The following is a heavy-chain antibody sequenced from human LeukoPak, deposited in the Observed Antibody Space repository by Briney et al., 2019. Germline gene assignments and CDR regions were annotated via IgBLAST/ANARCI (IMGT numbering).Heavy chain of an antibody. Sequence: PGGSLRLSCAASGFAISNFWMHWVRQAPGKGLEWVSAISGSGGSTYYADSVKGRFTISRDNSKNTLYLQMNSLRAEDTAVYYCAKANVVAAMADWFDPWGQGTLVTVSS. CDR1: GFAISNFW. CDR3: AKANVVAAMADWFDP. D-gene: IGHD2-15*01. V-gene: IGHV3-23*01. CDR2: ISGSGGST. J-gene: IGHJ5*02.